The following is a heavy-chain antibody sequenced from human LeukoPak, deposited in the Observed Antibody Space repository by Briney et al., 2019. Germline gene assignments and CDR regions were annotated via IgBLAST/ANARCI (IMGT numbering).Heavy chain of an antibody. D-gene: IGHD1-26*01. J-gene: IGHJ6*03. CDR2: IKQDGSEK. Sequence: GGSLRLSCRASGFTFSTYWMTWVRQAPGKGLEWVANIKQDGSEKYYVESVKGRFTISRDNAKNSLYLQMNSLRAEDTAVYYCAKRMIVGATTGYMDVWGKGTTVTVSS. CDR3: AKRMIVGATTGYMDV. V-gene: IGHV3-7*01. CDR1: GFTFSTYW.